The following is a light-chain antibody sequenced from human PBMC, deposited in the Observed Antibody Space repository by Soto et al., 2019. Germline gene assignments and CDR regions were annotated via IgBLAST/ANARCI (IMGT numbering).Light chain of an antibody. J-gene: IGLJ1*01. CDR3: SSYTSSSTSYV. CDR2: DVS. Sequence: SVLTKPASVSGSPGQSISISCTGTSSDVGGYNYVSWYQQHPGKAPKLMIYDVSNRPSGVSNRFSGSKSGNTASLTISGLQAEDEADYYCSSYTSSSTSYVFGTGTKVTVL. CDR1: SSDVGGYNY. V-gene: IGLV2-14*01.